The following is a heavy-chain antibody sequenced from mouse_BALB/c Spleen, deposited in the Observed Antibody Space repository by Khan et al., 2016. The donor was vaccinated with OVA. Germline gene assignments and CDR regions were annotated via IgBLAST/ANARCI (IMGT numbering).Heavy chain of an antibody. CDR3: TRHGYVAGFTY. D-gene: IGHD2-2*01. J-gene: IGHJ3*01. CDR2: VDPFSGGT. CDR1: GYSFTSYY. Sequence: VQLQQSGPELMKPGASVKISCKASGYSFTSYYLHWVMQSHGESLEWIGYVDPFSGGTTYNQKFRGKATLTVDKSSSTAYMPLSNMTSEDSAVYYGTRHGYVAGFTYWGQGTLVTVSA. V-gene: IGHV1S135*01.